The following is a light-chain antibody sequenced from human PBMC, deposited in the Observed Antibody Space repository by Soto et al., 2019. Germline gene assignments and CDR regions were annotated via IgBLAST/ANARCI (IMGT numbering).Light chain of an antibody. J-gene: IGKJ4*01. CDR1: LTITNY. V-gene: IGKV1-39*01. CDR2: AVS. Sequence: QMAQSPSSLSASVGARVPLTCRANLTITNYLHWYPPKSGRVPKLLISAVSNLQGGVPSRFSGRGSGTDVSLTISSLRLEELATDFCQQTYTVPFTVGGGTKGDIK. CDR3: QQTYTVPFT.